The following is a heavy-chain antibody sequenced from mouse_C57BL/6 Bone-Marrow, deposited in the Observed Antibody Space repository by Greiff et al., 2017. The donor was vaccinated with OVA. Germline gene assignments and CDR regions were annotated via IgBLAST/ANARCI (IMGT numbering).Heavy chain of an antibody. V-gene: IGHV14-4*01. J-gene: IGHJ1*03. D-gene: IGHD1-1*01. Sequence: VQLKESGAELVRPGASVKLSCTASGFNIKDDYMHWVKQRPEQGLEWIGWIVPKNGDTEYASKFQGKATITADTSSNTAYLQLSRLTSEDTAVDYCTITTVVARYFDGWGTGTTVTVSS. CDR2: IVPKNGDT. CDR3: TITTVVARYFDG. CDR1: GFNIKDDY.